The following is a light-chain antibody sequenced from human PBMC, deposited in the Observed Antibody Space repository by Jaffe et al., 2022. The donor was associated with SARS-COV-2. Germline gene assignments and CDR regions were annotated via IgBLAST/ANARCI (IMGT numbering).Light chain of an antibody. CDR1: QSVLYSSHNKNY. CDR3: QQYYTTPLT. Sequence: DIVMTQSPDSLAVSLGERATINCKSSQSVLYSSHNKNYLAWYQQKPGQTPNLLIYWASTRESGVPDRFSGSGSGTDFTLTISSLQAEDVAVYYCQQYYTTPLTFGGGTRVEIK. J-gene: IGKJ4*01. CDR2: WAS. V-gene: IGKV4-1*01.